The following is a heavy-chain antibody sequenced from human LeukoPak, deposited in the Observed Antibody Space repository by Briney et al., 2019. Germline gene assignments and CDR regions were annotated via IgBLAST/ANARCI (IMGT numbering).Heavy chain of an antibody. V-gene: IGHV3-23*01. J-gene: IGHJ4*02. CDR1: GFTFSSYA. D-gene: IGHD6-13*01. CDR3: AKAMLRIAAAGKVHFDY. CDR2: ISGSGGST. Sequence: GGSLRLSCAASGFTFSSYAMSWVRQAPGKVLELVSAISGSGGSTYYADSVKGRFTISRDNSKNTLYLQMNSLRAEDTAVYYCAKAMLRIAAAGKVHFDYWGQGTLVTVSS.